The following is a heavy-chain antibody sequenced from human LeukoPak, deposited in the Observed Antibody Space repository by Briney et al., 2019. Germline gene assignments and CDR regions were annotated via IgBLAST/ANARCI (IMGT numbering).Heavy chain of an antibody. CDR3: ARDNWNYGSSMDV. Sequence: SETLSLTCTVSGGSISSYYWSSIRQPPGKGLEWIGYIYCSGSTNYNPSLKSRVTISVDTSKNQFSLKLSSVTAADTAVYYCARDNWNYGSSMDVWGQGTTVTVSS. J-gene: IGHJ6*02. V-gene: IGHV4-59*01. CDR1: GGSISSYY. D-gene: IGHD1-7*01. CDR2: IYCSGST.